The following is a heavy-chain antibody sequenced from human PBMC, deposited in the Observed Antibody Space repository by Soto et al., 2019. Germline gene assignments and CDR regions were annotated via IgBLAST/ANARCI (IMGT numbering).Heavy chain of an antibody. D-gene: IGHD6-13*01. CDR2: ISYDGSNK. J-gene: IGHJ6*02. CDR3: ARDPAADGYYGMDV. V-gene: IGHV3-30-3*01. Sequence: PGGSLRLSCAASGFTFRSYAMHWVRQAPGKGLEWVAVISYDGSNKYYADSVKGRFTISRDNAKNSLYLQMNSLRAEDTAVYHCARDPAADGYYGMDVWGQGTTVTVS. CDR1: GFTFRSYA.